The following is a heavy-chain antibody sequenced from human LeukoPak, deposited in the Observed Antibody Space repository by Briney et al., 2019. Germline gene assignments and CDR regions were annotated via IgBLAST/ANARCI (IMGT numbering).Heavy chain of an antibody. D-gene: IGHD3-22*01. J-gene: IGHJ4*02. CDR3: ARWYYDSSGYRYFDH. CDR2: IYYSGNT. CDR1: GGSISSGGYS. Sequence: SQTLSLTCTVSGGSISSGGYSWNWIRQHPGKGLEWIGYIYYSGNTYYNPSLKSRVTISVDTSKNQFSLKLSSVTAADTAVYYCARWYYDSSGYRYFDHWGQGTLVTVSS. V-gene: IGHV4-31*03.